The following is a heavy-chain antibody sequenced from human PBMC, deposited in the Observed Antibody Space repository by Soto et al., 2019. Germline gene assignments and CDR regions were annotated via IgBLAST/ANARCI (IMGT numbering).Heavy chain of an antibody. CDR3: AREILSSSWDYYYYYGMDV. V-gene: IGHV6-1*01. CDR2: TYYRSKWYN. CDR1: GDSVSSNSAA. D-gene: IGHD6-13*01. Sequence: SQTLSLTCAISGDSVSSNSAAWNWIRQSPSRGLEWLGKTYYRSKWYNDYAVSVKSRITMTTDTSTSTVYMELRSLSSDDTAVYYCAREILSSSWDYYYYYGMDVWGQGTTVTVSS. J-gene: IGHJ6*02.